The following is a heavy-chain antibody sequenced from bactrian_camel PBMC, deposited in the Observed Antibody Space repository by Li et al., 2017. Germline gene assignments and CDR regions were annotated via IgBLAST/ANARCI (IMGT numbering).Heavy chain of an antibody. CDR3: AAEGSCGSAVTPGPGHDYRY. V-gene: IGHV3S53*01. Sequence: QVQLVESGGGSVQTGGSLRLTCVTSSSVYCVGWFRHPPGKREMREAVATIDTDGGTFYAASVKGRFTIPKDNVEHTVFLQMNNLKPEDTAMYYCAAEGSCGSAVTPGPGHDYRYWGQGTQVTVS. CDR1: SSVYC. D-gene: IGHD7*01. CDR2: IDTDGGT. J-gene: IGHJ4*01.